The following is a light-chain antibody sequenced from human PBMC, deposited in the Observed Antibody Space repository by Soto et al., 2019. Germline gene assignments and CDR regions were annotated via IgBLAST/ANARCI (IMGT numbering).Light chain of an antibody. CDR2: EVS. CDR1: SGDVGGYNY. Sequence: QSVLTQPASVSGSPGQSITISCTGTSGDVGGYNYVSWYQQHPGKAPKLMIYEVSNRPSGVSNRFSGSKSGNTASLTISGVQAEDEADYYCTSYTRSTTPYIYGTGTKVTVL. J-gene: IGLJ1*01. V-gene: IGLV2-14*01. CDR3: TSYTRSTTPYI.